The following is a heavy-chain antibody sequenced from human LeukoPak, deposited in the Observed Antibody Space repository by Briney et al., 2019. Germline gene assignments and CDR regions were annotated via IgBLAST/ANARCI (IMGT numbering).Heavy chain of an antibody. CDR2: INHSGST. CDR1: GGSFSGYY. Sequence: PSETLSLTCAVYGGSFSGYYWSWIRQPPGKGLEWIGEINHSGSTNYNPSLKSRVTISVDTSKNQFSLKLSSVTAADTAVYYCARVIAAAGTFDYWGQGTLVTASS. J-gene: IGHJ4*02. V-gene: IGHV4-34*01. D-gene: IGHD6-13*01. CDR3: ARVIAAAGTFDY.